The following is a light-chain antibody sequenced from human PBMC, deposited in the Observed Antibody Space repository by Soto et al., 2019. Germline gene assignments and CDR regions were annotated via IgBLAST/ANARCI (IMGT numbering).Light chain of an antibody. Sequence: EIVLTESPGGLSLSPGERATLSCRASQSVRSSHLAWYQQKPGQSPRLLIYAASSRSTGIPDRFSGSASGPDFPLTISRLEPEDFAVYYSQQYSSSPLTFGGATTVDIK. V-gene: IGKV3-20*01. CDR2: AAS. J-gene: IGKJ4*01. CDR1: QSVRSSH. CDR3: QQYSSSPLT.